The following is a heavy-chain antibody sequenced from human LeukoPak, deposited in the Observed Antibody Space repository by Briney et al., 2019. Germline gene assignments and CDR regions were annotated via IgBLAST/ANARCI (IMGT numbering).Heavy chain of an antibody. CDR3: ARDATTAIGTVYMDV. V-gene: IGHV3-48*03. J-gene: IGHJ6*03. CDR2: ISDGGGSV. CDR1: GFTFSSCE. Sequence: GGSLRLSCAPSGFTFSSCEVKWGRQAPGEGREWLSHISDGGGSVHYADSVEARFTISRDNSKNSLYQEMTSLAVEDTGIYYCARDATTAIGTVYMDVWGKGATVTISS. D-gene: IGHD1-1*01.